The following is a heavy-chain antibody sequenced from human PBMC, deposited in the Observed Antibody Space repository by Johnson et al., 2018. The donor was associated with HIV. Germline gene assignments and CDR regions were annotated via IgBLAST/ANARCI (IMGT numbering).Heavy chain of an antibody. CDR2: ISYDGSNK. D-gene: IGHD1-1*01. CDR1: GFTFSSYA. V-gene: IGHV3-30-3*01. Sequence: QVQLLESGGGVVQPGRSLRLSCAASGFTFSSYAMHWVRQAPGKGLEWVAVISYDGSNKCYADSVKGRLTISRDNSKNTLYLQMNSLRAEDTAVYYCARGFEQLDDAFDIWGQGTMVTVSS. J-gene: IGHJ3*02. CDR3: ARGFEQLDDAFDI.